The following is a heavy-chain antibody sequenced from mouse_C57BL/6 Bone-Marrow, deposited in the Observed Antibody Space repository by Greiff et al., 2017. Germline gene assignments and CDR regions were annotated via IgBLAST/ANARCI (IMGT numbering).Heavy chain of an antibody. V-gene: IGHV1-81*01. J-gene: IGHJ1*03. Sequence: QVHVKQSGAELARPGASVKLSCKASGYTFTSYGISWVKQRTGQGLEWIGEIYPRSGNTYYNEKFKGKATLTADKSSSTAYMELRSLTSEDSAVYFCARWITTGVAPSFDVWGTGTTVTVSS. CDR3: ARWITTGVAPSFDV. CDR2: IYPRSGNT. D-gene: IGHD1-1*01. CDR1: GYTFTSYG.